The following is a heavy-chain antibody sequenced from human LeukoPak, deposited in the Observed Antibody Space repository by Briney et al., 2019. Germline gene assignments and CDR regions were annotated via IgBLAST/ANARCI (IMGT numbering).Heavy chain of an antibody. CDR2: INHSGST. D-gene: IGHD3-10*01. V-gene: IGHV4-34*01. CDR1: GGSFSGYY. J-gene: IGHJ4*02. Sequence: SETLSLTCAVYGGSFSGYYWSWIRQPPGKGLEWIGEINHSGSTNYNPSLKSRVTMSVDTSKNQFSLKLSSVTAADTAVYYCALGRTELYDYWGQGTLVTVSS. CDR3: ALGRTELYDY.